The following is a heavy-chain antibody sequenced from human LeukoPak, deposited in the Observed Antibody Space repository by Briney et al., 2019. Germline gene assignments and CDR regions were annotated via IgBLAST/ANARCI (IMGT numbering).Heavy chain of an antibody. CDR2: MYTSGST. Sequence: PSETLSLTCTVSGVLISSGSYYWSWIRQPAGKGLEWIGRMYTSGSTNYNPSLKSRVTISVDTSKNQFSLKLSSVTAADTAVYYCARAIDVRSDPILILWFGETSFDSWGQGTLVTVSS. J-gene: IGHJ5*01. CDR1: GVLISSGSYY. V-gene: IGHV4-61*02. CDR3: ARAIDVRSDPILILWFGETSFDS. D-gene: IGHD3-10*01.